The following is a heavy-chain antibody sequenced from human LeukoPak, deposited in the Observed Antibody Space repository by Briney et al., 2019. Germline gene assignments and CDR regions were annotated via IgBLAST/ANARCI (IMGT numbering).Heavy chain of an antibody. Sequence: GGRLTLSCAASGFIFSTYAMTWVRQAPGKGLEWVSTLSGSGGTSYFADSVKGRFTISRDNSKNTLDLQMNSQRPEDTAVYFCARESGRTWGYFDYWGQGTLVSVTA. V-gene: IGHV3-23*01. CDR3: ARESGRTWGYFDY. CDR1: GFIFSTYA. D-gene: IGHD2-15*01. CDR2: LSGSGGTS. J-gene: IGHJ4*02.